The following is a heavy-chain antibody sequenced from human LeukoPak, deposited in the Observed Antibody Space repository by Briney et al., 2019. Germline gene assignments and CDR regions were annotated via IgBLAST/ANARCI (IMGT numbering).Heavy chain of an antibody. CDR3: ASAVAYSSYYGMDV. V-gene: IGHV4-59*01. CDR1: GGSISSYY. CDR2: IYYSGST. Sequence: PSETLSLTCTVSGGSISSYYWSWIRQPPGKGLEWIGYIYYSGSTNYNPSLKSRVTISVDTSKNQFSLKLSSVTAADTAVYYCASAVAYSSYYGMDVWGQGTTVTVSS. J-gene: IGHJ6*02. D-gene: IGHD3-22*01.